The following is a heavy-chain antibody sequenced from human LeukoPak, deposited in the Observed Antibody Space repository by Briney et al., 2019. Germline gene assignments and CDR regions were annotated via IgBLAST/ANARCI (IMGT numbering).Heavy chain of an antibody. CDR1: GYTFTSYY. D-gene: IGHD3-3*01. CDR3: AKDIVFGVVTAHGMDV. V-gene: IGHV1-46*01. Sequence: GGSVTVSCKASGYTFTSYYMHWVRQAPGQGLEWMGIINPSGGSTSYAQKFQGRVTMTRDTSTSTVYMELSSLRAEDTAVHYCAKDIVFGVVTAHGMDVWGQGTTVTVSS. CDR2: INPSGGST. J-gene: IGHJ6*02.